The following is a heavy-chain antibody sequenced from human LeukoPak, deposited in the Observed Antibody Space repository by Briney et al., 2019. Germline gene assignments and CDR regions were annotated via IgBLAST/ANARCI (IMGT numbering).Heavy chain of an antibody. D-gene: IGHD2-2*01. CDR3: ARGGFVVVPAAIYYYYGMDV. CDR2: ISSSSSYI. CDR1: GLTFSSYS. V-gene: IGHV3-21*01. J-gene: IGHJ6*02. Sequence: GGSLRLSCAASGLTFSSYSMNWVRQAPGKGLEWVSSISSSSSYIYYADSVKGRFTISRDNAKNSLYLQMNSLRAEDTAVYYCARGGFVVVPAAIYYYYGMDVWGQGTTVTVSS.